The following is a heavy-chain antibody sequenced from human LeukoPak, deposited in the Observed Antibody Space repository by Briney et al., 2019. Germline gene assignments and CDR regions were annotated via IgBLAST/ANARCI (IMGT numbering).Heavy chain of an antibody. CDR2: IKNDGAVK. Sequence: GGSLRLSCAASGFTFSYHWMTCVRQAPGKGLEWVANIKNDGAVKNYVDSVKGRFTISRDNAKNSLYLQMNSLRAEDTAVYYCAKDSYSKGDFWGQGVLVTVSS. V-gene: IGHV3-7*01. CDR1: GFTFSYHW. D-gene: IGHD6-13*01. CDR3: AKDSYSKGDF. J-gene: IGHJ4*02.